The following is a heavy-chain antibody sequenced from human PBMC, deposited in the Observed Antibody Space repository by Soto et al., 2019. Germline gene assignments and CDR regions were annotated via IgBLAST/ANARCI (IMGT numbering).Heavy chain of an antibody. D-gene: IGHD2-2*01. V-gene: IGHV3-30-3*02. CDR3: AKSSLGYCSSDSCSLGMDV. CDR1: GFSFRSYH. CDR2: ISNAGSKK. J-gene: IGHJ6*02. Sequence: GGSLRLSCAASGFSFRSYHMDWVRQAPGKGLEWVAVISNAGSKKYYADSVKGRFTISRDNSMNTLYLQMNSLRAEDTAVYFCAKSSLGYCSSDSCSLGMDVWGQGTTVTVSS.